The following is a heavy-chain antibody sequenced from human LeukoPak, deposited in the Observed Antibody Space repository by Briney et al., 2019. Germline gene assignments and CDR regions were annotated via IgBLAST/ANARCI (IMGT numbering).Heavy chain of an antibody. CDR3: ARGYSGYGTRFDP. CDR1: GDSISSTSYY. CDR2: IYTSGSS. V-gene: IGHV4-61*02. Sequence: SETLSLTCTVSGDSISSTSYYWSWIRQPAGKGLEWIGRIYTSGSSDYNPSLKSRVTISVDTSKNHFSLKLSSVAAADTAVYYCARGYSGYGTRFDPWGQGTLVTVSS. J-gene: IGHJ5*02. D-gene: IGHD5-12*01.